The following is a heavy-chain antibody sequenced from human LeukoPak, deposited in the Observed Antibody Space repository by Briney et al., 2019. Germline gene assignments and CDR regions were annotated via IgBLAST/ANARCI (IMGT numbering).Heavy chain of an antibody. D-gene: IGHD3-3*01. Sequence: SETLSLTCAVYGGSFSGYYWSWIRQPPGKGLEWIGEINHSGSTNYNPSLKSRVTISVDTSKNQFSLKLSSVTAADTAVYYCARGSPFYDFWSGHPTRAFDIWGQGTMVTVSS. J-gene: IGHJ3*02. CDR1: GGSFSGYY. V-gene: IGHV4-34*01. CDR3: ARGSPFYDFWSGHPTRAFDI. CDR2: INHSGST.